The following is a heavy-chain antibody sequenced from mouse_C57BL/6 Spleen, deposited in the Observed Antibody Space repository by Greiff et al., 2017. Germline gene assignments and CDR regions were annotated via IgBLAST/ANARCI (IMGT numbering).Heavy chain of an antibody. CDR1: GYAFSSYW. Sequence: VQLQESGAELVKPGASVKISCKASGYAFSSYWMNWVKQRPGKGLEWIGQIYPGDGDTNYNGKFKGKATLTADNTSSTAYMQLSSLTSEDSAVYFCARSGSNYDFDYWGQGTTLTVSS. D-gene: IGHD2-5*01. V-gene: IGHV1-80*01. CDR2: IYPGDGDT. CDR3: ARSGSNYDFDY. J-gene: IGHJ2*01.